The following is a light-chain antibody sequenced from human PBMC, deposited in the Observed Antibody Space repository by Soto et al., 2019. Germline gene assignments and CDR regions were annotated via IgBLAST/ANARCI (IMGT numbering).Light chain of an antibody. CDR3: MQTTEFSRT. CDR1: QSLVHTDGNTY. V-gene: IGKV2-24*01. Sequence: DIVMTQTPLSSPVTLVQPFSSSFMSSQSLVHTDGNTYLSWFQQRPGQPPRLLIYKISNRFSGVPDRFSGSGAATDFTLKISRVEAEDVGIYYCMQTTEFSRTFGQGTKVDNK. CDR2: KIS. J-gene: IGKJ1*01.